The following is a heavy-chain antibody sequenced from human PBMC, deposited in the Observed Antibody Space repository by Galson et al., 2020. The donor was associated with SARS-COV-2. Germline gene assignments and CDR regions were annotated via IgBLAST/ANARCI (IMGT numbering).Heavy chain of an antibody. CDR1: GFTFTPSA. V-gene: IGHV1-58*01. J-gene: IGHJ3*02. D-gene: IGHD2-2*01. Sequence: SVQVSCKASGFTFTPSALPCVRPARRQRLEWLEWIVVGRGNTNYAQKFPVRVTITRDMSTSTAYMELSSLRSEDTAVYYCAAANCSSTSCYDALDIWGQETMVTVSS. CDR3: AAANCSSTSCYDALDI. CDR2: IVVGRGNT.